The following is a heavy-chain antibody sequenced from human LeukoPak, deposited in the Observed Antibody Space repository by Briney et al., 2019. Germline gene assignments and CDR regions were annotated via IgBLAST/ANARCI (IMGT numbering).Heavy chain of an antibody. Sequence: GGSLRLSCAASGFTFSSYSMNWVRQAPGKGLEWVGRIKSKSAGGTTDFAAPVKGRFTISRDDSKNTLYLQMNSLTSEDTAVYYCAQGSGQYYEYWGQGTLVTVSS. CDR2: IKSKSAGGTT. J-gene: IGHJ4*02. CDR1: GFTFSSYS. CDR3: AQGSGQYYEY. D-gene: IGHD3-22*01. V-gene: IGHV3-15*07.